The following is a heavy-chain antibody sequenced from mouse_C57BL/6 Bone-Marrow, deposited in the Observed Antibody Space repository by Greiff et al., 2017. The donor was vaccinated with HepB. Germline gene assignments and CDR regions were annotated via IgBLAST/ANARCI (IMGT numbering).Heavy chain of an antibody. Sequence: QVQLKESGAELARPGASVKMSCKASGYTFTSYTMHWVKQRPGQGLEWIGYINPSSGYTKYNQKFKDKATLTADKSSSTAYMQLRSLTSEDSAVYYCAREGTYYSNLETGYWGQGTTLTVSS. J-gene: IGHJ2*01. CDR1: GYTFTSYT. D-gene: IGHD2-5*01. CDR3: AREGTYYSNLETGY. V-gene: IGHV1-4*01. CDR2: INPSSGYT.